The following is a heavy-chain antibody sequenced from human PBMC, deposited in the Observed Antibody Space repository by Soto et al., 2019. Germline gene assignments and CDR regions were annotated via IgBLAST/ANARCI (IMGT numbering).Heavy chain of an antibody. V-gene: IGHV3-9*01. CDR2: ISWNSGSI. CDR3: AKDLLEYSSGPDAFDI. Sequence: SLRLSCAASGFTFDDYAMHWVRQAPGKGLEWVSGISWNSGSIGYADSEKGRFTISRDNAKNSLYLQMNSLRAEDTALYYCAKDLLEYSSGPDAFDIWGQGTMVTVSS. D-gene: IGHD6-25*01. CDR1: GFTFDDYA. J-gene: IGHJ3*02.